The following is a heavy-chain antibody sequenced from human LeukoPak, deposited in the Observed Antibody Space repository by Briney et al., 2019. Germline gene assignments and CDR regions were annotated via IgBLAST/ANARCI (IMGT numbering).Heavy chain of an antibody. CDR3: ARQTWGHSSSWCAGYGFDP. CDR2: IYYSGST. V-gene: IGHV4-59*08. J-gene: IGHJ5*02. D-gene: IGHD6-13*01. CDR1: GGSISSYY. Sequence: SETLSLTCTVSGGSISSYYWSWIRQPPGKGLEWIGYIYYSGSTNYNPSLKSRVTISVDTSKNQFSLKLSSVTAADTAVYYCARQTWGHSSSWCAGYGFDPWGQGTLVTVSS.